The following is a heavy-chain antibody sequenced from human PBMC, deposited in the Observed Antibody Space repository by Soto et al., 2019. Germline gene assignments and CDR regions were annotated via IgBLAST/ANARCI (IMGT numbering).Heavy chain of an antibody. CDR3: ARTHSGSYPRLLLDYYGMDV. J-gene: IGHJ6*02. Sequence: ASVKVSCKASGGTFSSYAISWVRQAPGQGLEWMGGIIPIFGTANYAQKFQGRVTITADESTSTAYMELSSLRSEDTAVYYCARTHSGSYPRLLLDYYGMDVWGQGTTVTVSS. V-gene: IGHV1-69*13. CDR1: GGTFSSYA. D-gene: IGHD1-26*01. CDR2: IIPIFGTA.